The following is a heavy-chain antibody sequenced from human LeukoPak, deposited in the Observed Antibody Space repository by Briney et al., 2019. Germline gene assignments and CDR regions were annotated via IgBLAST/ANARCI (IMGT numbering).Heavy chain of an antibody. Sequence: PGGSLRLSCAASGFTFSSYSMNWVRQAPGKGLEWVSSISSSSSYIYYADSVKGRFTISRDNAKNSLFLQMNSLRAEDTALYYCARDRSYGFDYWGQETLVTVSS. J-gene: IGHJ4*02. CDR3: ARDRSYGFDY. CDR1: GFTFSSYS. CDR2: ISSSSSYI. D-gene: IGHD5-18*01. V-gene: IGHV3-21*01.